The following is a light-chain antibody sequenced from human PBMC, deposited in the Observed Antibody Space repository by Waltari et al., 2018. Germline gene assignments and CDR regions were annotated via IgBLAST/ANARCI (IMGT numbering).Light chain of an antibody. CDR3: QVWDRSSAHVL. J-gene: IGLJ2*01. CDR2: NDH. V-gene: IGLV3-21*02. Sequence: SYVLTQAPSVSVAPGQTARIACGGANIGGKSVHWYQQKPGQAPVLVVNNDHDRPSGIPERFSGSNSGDTATLTISRVEAGDEADYYCQVWDRSSAHVLFGGGTKVTVL. CDR1: NIGGKS.